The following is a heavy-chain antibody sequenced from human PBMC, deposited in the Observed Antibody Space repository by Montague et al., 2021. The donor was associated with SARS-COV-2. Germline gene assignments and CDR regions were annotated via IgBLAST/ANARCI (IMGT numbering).Heavy chain of an antibody. D-gene: IGHD3-10*01. CDR2: INHSGST. J-gene: IGHJ6*02. Sequence: SETLSLTCAVYGGSFSTYYWSWIRQPPGKGLEWIGEINHSGSTNYNPSLKSRVTISVDTSKNQFSLKLSSVTAADTAVYYCARVREVNLIFGAYDYYGMDVWGQGTTVTVSS. CDR3: ARVREVNLIFGAYDYYGMDV. V-gene: IGHV4-34*01. CDR1: GGSFSTYY.